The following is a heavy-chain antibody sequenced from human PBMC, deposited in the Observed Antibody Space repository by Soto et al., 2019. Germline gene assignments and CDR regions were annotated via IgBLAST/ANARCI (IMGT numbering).Heavy chain of an antibody. CDR1: GFTFSIYS. Sequence: EVQLVESGGGLVKSGGSLRLSCAASGFTFSIYSMTWVRQSPGRGLEWVASISSTSAYIYYADSVKGRFNISRDNADNSLYLQMNSLRVDDTAVYYCARSGIESRTGSSPWGQGTLVTVSS. CDR2: ISSTSAYI. V-gene: IGHV3-21*01. CDR3: ARSGIESRTGSSP. D-gene: IGHD3-9*01. J-gene: IGHJ5*02.